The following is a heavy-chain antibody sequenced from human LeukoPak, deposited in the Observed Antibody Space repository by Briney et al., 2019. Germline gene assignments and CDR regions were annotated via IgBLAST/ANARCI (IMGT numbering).Heavy chain of an antibody. D-gene: IGHD3-10*01. CDR2: IKSDGSIT. Sequence: GGSLRLSCAASGFSFSNYYMHWVRQAPGKGLVWVSLIKSDGSITNYADSVKGRFTISRDNAKNTLHLQMNSLRVEDTAVYYRARGATGSGTASDSWGQGTLVTVSS. CDR1: GFSFSNYY. V-gene: IGHV3-74*01. J-gene: IGHJ4*02. CDR3: ARGATGSGTASDS.